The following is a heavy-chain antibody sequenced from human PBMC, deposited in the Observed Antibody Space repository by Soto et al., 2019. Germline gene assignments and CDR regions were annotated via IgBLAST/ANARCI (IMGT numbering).Heavy chain of an antibody. V-gene: IGHV3-23*01. CDR1: GFTFRNYA. CDR3: AKGGGYCSGGSCNVSPGSE. Sequence: PGGSLRLSCAASGFTFRNYAMSWVRQVPGKGLEWVSAISRNGGATYYADSVKGRFTVSRDNSKNTLYLQMNSLRAEDTATYFCAKGGGYCSGGSCNVSPGSEWGQGTLVTFSS. CDR2: ISRNGGAT. D-gene: IGHD2-15*01. J-gene: IGHJ4*02.